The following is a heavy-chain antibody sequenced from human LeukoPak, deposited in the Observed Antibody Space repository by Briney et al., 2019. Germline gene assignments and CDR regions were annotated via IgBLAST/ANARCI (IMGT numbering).Heavy chain of an antibody. J-gene: IGHJ1*01. CDR3: ARSHSGSYSEYFQH. D-gene: IGHD1-26*01. CDR1: GYTFTGYY. CDR2: INPNSGGT. V-gene: IGHV1-2*02. Sequence: GASVKVSCKASGYTFTGYYMHWVRQAPGQGLEWMGWINPNSGGTNYAQKFQGRVAMTRDTSISTVYMELSRLKSDDTAVYYCARSHSGSYSEYFQHWGQGTLVTVSS.